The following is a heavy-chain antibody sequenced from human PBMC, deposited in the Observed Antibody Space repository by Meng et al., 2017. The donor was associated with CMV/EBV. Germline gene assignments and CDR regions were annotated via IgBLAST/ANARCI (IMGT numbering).Heavy chain of an antibody. CDR1: GFTFSRYY. Sequence: SCAASGFTFSRYYLNWVRQAPGKGLEWVSSISSSGSYISYADSVKGRFTISRDNAKNSLYLQMNSLRAEDTAVYYCATCMTTVSTSDFWGQGTLVTVSS. J-gene: IGHJ4*02. CDR2: ISSSGSYI. CDR3: ATCMTTVSTSDF. V-gene: IGHV3-21*01. D-gene: IGHD4-17*01.